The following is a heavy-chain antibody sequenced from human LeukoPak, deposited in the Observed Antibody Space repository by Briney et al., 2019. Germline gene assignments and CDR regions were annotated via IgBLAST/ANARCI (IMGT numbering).Heavy chain of an antibody. CDR3: ARDYKYAFDN. Sequence: GGSLRLSCAASGFRFSDYSMNWVRQAPGKGLEWISYIGISSGNTNYSDSVKGRFTISGDKAKNSLYLQMNSLRVEDTAVYYCARDYKYAFDNWGQGTLVTVSS. V-gene: IGHV3-48*01. CDR2: IGISSGNT. J-gene: IGHJ4*02. D-gene: IGHD5-24*01. CDR1: GFRFSDYS.